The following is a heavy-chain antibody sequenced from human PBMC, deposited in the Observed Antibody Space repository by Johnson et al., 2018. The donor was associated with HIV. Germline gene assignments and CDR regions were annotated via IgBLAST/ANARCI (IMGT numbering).Heavy chain of an antibody. CDR3: ARTISSYQGAFDI. V-gene: IGHV3-11*04. CDR1: GFTFSNAW. J-gene: IGHJ3*02. D-gene: IGHD1-26*01. CDR2: ISSSGSTI. Sequence: QVQLVESGGGLVKPGVSLRLSCAASGFTFSNAWMSWIRQAPGKGLEWVSYISSSGSTIYYAASVQGRFTISRDNAKNSLYLQLTSLRAEDTAVYYCARTISSYQGAFDIWGQGTMVTVSS.